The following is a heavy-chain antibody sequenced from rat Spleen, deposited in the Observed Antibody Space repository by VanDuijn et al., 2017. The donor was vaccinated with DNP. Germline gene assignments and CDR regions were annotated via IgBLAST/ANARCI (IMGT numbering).Heavy chain of an antibody. D-gene: IGHD1-11*01. J-gene: IGHJ2*01. CDR3: VRWDYGMYGFDY. Sequence: EVQLVESGGGLVQPGGSLRLSCAASGFTFSNYGMAWVRQAPKKSLEWVAAISPSGSRPYSPDSVKGRFTISRDNAKSTLYLQMNSLRSEDMATYYCVRWDYGMYGFDYWGQGVMVAVSS. CDR2: ISPSGSRP. V-gene: IGHV5-19*01. CDR1: GFTFSNYG.